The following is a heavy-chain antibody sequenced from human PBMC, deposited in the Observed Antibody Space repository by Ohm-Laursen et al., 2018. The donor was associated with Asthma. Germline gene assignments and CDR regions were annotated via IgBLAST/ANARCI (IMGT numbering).Heavy chain of an antibody. CDR3: ARGAPPYYDFWSAHGVFDP. Sequence: TLSLTCIVSGGSISSGGYYWSWIRQHPGKGLEWIGYIYYSGSTYYNPSLKSRVTISVDTSKNQFSLKLSSVTAADTAVYYCARGAPPYYDFWSAHGVFDPWGQGTLVTVSS. V-gene: IGHV4-31*03. D-gene: IGHD3-3*01. J-gene: IGHJ5*02. CDR1: GGSISSGGYY. CDR2: IYYSGST.